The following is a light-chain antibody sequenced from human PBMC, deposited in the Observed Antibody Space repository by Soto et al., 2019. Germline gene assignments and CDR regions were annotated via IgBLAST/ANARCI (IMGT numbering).Light chain of an antibody. J-gene: IGKJ5*01. CDR1: QSVNSDY. Sequence: EIVLTQFPGTLSLSPGERATLSCRASQSVNSDYLAWFQQKPGQAPRLLIYGASTRTTGIPDRFSGSGSGTDFTLTIGRLEPGDFAVYYCLHYGGSPLTFGQGTRLEIK. V-gene: IGKV3-20*01. CDR3: LHYGGSPLT. CDR2: GAS.